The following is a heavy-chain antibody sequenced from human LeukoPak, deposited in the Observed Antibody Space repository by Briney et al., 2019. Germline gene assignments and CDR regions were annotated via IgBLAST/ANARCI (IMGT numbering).Heavy chain of an antibody. CDR1: GFTFSDYY. V-gene: IGHV3-11*04. CDR3: ARDRGIAAAGTVGNFDY. CDR2: ISSSGSTI. Sequence: GGSLRPSCAASGFTFSDYYMSWIRQAPGKGLEWVSYISSSGSTIYYADSVKGRFTISRDNAKNSLYLQMNSLRVDDTAVYYCARDRGIAAAGTVGNFDYWGQGALVTVSS. D-gene: IGHD6-13*01. J-gene: IGHJ4*02.